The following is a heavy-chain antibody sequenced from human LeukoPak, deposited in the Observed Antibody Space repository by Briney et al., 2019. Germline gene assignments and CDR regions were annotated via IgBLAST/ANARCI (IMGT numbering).Heavy chain of an antibody. CDR2: IYIDGTGT. CDR3: ARAPPSSGYSYHFDI. Sequence: GGSLRLSCAASGFTFSNYWMPWVRQAPGKGLVWVSRIYIDGTGTVYADSVKGRFTISRDNAKNTLYLQMNSLRVEDTAVYYCARAPPSSGYSYHFDIWGQGTMVTVSS. CDR1: GFTFSNYW. V-gene: IGHV3-74*01. J-gene: IGHJ3*02. D-gene: IGHD5-18*01.